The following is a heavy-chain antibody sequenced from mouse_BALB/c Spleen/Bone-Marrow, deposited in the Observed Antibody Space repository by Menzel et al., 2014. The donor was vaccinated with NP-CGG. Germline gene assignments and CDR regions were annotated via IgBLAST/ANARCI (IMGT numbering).Heavy chain of an antibody. Sequence: EVKLVESGPELVKPGASVKISCKASGYSFTGFFLNWVMQSRGKSLEWIGRINPYNGDTFYNPKFEGKATLTVGKSSSTAHMELRSLASEDSAVYYCARVYDYDAWFAYWGQGTLVTVSA. D-gene: IGHD2-4*01. CDR3: ARVYDYDAWFAY. CDR1: GYSFTGFF. V-gene: IGHV1-20*02. CDR2: INPYNGDT. J-gene: IGHJ3*01.